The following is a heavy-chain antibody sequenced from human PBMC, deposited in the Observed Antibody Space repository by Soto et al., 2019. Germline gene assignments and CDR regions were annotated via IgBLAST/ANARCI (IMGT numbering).Heavy chain of an antibody. J-gene: IGHJ4*02. CDR3: ARDKITGLFDY. CDR1: GDSISTNSYY. Sequence: SETLSLTCTVSGDSISTNSYYWTWIRQPPGTGLEWIGEIDHSGSTNYNPSLKSRVTISVDTSKNQFSLKLTSVTAADTAVYYCARDKITGLFDYWGQGTLVTVSS. D-gene: IGHD2-8*02. V-gene: IGHV4-39*07. CDR2: IDHSGST.